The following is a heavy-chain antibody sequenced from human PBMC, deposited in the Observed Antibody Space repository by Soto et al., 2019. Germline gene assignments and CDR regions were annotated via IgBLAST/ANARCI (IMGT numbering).Heavy chain of an antibody. D-gene: IGHD6-19*01. V-gene: IGHV1-18*01. Sequence: QVQLVQSGAEVKKLGASVKVSCKASGYTFTNFGISWVRQAPGQGLEWMGWISTYNGHTSSAQQLQGRITMTTDTSTRTASMELRSLRSDDAAVYFCARDWGQQWLAYGLDVWGQGTTVTVSS. J-gene: IGHJ6*02. CDR2: ISTYNGHT. CDR3: ARDWGQQWLAYGLDV. CDR1: GYTFTNFG.